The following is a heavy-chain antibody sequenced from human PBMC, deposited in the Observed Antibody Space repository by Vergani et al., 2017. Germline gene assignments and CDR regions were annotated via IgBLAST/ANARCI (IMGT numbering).Heavy chain of an antibody. Sequence: EVQLVESGGGLVKPGGSLRLSCAASGFTFSSYSMNWVRQAPGKGLEWVSSISSSSSYIYYADSVKGRFTISRDNAKNSLYLQMNSLRTEDTALYYCAKGMVRGVSNYGMDVWGQGTTVTVSS. CDR1: GFTFSSYS. D-gene: IGHD3-10*01. CDR3: AKGMVRGVSNYGMDV. CDR2: ISSSSSYI. J-gene: IGHJ6*02. V-gene: IGHV3-21*04.